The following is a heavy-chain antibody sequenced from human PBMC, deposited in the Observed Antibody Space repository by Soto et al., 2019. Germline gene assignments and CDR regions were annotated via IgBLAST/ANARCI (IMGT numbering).Heavy chain of an antibody. D-gene: IGHD2-2*01. V-gene: IGHV1-69*12. J-gene: IGHJ4*02. Sequence: QVQLVQCGAEVKKPGSSVKVSCKASGGACSSYAISWVRQARGQGLEWMGGIIPIFGTANYAQKFQGRVTITADESTTTAYKELISLRSEDTAVYYCAREVGDCISNSCYWTWGQGTLVTVSS. CDR1: GGACSSYA. CDR3: AREVGDCISNSCYWT. CDR2: IIPIFGTA.